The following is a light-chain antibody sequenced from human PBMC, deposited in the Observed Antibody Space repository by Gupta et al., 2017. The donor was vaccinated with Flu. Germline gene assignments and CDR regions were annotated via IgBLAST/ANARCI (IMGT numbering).Light chain of an antibody. Sequence: PVTLSAFPGERATLSCRASQNVDSCLAWYQQKPGKAPRLLIYGASNRETGVPARFSGSGSGTEYTLTISRLQAEDFAVYYCQQYNNWSPTFGHGTRVEIK. CDR2: GAS. V-gene: IGKV3-15*01. CDR3: QQYNNWSPT. J-gene: IGKJ1*01. CDR1: QNVDSC.